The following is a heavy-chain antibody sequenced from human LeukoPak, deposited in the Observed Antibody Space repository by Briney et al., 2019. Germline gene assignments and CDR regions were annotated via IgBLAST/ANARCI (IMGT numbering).Heavy chain of an antibody. D-gene: IGHD6-6*01. V-gene: IGHV4-30-2*01. CDR2: IYHSGST. Sequence: SETLSLTCAVSGGSISSGGYYWSWIRQPPGKGLEWIGYIYHSGSTYYNPSLKSRVTISVDRSKNQFSLKLSSVTAADTAVYYCASYGPGGEYSSSSGGYYFDYWGQGTLVTVSS. CDR1: GGSISSGGYY. J-gene: IGHJ4*02. CDR3: ASYGPGGEYSSSSGGYYFDY.